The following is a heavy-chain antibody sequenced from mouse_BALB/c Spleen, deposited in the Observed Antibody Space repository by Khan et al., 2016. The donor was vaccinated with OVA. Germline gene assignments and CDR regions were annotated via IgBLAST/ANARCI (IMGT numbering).Heavy chain of an antibody. CDR1: GYSLTSYW. Sequence: LQQSGAELVRPGASVKLSCKTSGYSLTSYWMNWVQQRPGQGLEWIGMIHPSDSETRLNQKFKDKATLTVDKSSSTVYIQISSPTSEDSAVYYCARGTTTSYWYFDVWGAGTTVTVSS. CDR3: ARGTTTSYWYFDV. D-gene: IGHD1-1*01. J-gene: IGHJ1*01. V-gene: IGHV1-74*04. CDR2: IHPSDSET.